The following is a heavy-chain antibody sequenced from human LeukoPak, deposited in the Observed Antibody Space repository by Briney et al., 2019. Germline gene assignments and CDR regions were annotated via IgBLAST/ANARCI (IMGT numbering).Heavy chain of an antibody. J-gene: IGHJ4*02. CDR1: GFTVSSNS. CDR3: ARVGYCSGGSCYSTADY. CDR2: ISSSGSTI. V-gene: IGHV3-11*04. Sequence: PGGSLRLSCTVSGFTVSSNSMSWVRQAPGKGLEWVSYISSSGSTIYYADSVKGRFTISRDNAKNSLYLQMNSLRAEDTAVYYCARVGYCSGGSCYSTADYWGQGTLVTVSS. D-gene: IGHD2-15*01.